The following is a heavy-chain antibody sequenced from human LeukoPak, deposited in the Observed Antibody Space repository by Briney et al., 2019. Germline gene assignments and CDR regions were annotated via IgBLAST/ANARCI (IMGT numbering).Heavy chain of an antibody. V-gene: IGHV3-74*01. Sequence: GRSLRLSCVASGFTFSTFWMHWVRQPPGKGLMWVSRIEGDGSTTEYADSVKGRFTISRDNAKSTLYLQMNSLRAEDTAVYYCARGWVPSDISMNWGQGTMVAVSS. CDR3: ARGWVPSDISMN. D-gene: IGHD3-9*01. CDR2: IEGDGSTT. J-gene: IGHJ3*01. CDR1: GFTFSTFW.